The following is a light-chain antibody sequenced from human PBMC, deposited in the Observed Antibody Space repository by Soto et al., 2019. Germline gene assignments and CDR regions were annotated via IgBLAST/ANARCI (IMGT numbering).Light chain of an antibody. V-gene: IGKV3-11*01. CDR2: DAS. CDR3: QQRRNWLT. J-gene: IGKJ4*01. Sequence: IVLTQSPATLSLSPGERATLSCRASQSVRNLLAWYQQKPGQAPRLLIYDASNRATGIPARFSGSGSGTDFTLTISSLEPEDFAFYYCQQRRNWLTFGGGTKLEIK. CDR1: QSVRNL.